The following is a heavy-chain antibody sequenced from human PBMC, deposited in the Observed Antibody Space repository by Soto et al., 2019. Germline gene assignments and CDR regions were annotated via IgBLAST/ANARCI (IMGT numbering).Heavy chain of an antibody. CDR3: ARGFRVPAASVNWFDP. Sequence: SQTLSLTCAISGDSVSSNSAAWNWIRQSPSRGLEWLGRTYYRSKWYNDYAVSVKSRITINPDTSKNQFSLQLNSVTPEDTAVYYCARGFRVPAASVNWFDPWGQGTLVTVSS. J-gene: IGHJ5*02. CDR1: GDSVSSNSAA. CDR2: TYYRSKWYN. D-gene: IGHD2-2*01. V-gene: IGHV6-1*01.